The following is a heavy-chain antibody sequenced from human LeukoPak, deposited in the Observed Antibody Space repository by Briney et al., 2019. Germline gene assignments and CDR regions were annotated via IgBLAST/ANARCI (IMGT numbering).Heavy chain of an antibody. CDR3: ARHSHYYGSGSFYRDYFDY. CDR1: GGSISAYY. D-gene: IGHD3-10*01. CDR2: IYRSGST. V-gene: IGHV4-59*08. J-gene: IGHJ4*02. Sequence: SETLSLTCTVSGGSISAYYWSWIRQPPGKGLEWIGYIYRSGSTNTNPSLKSRVTISVDASENQFSLKLSSETAADTAVYYCARHSHYYGSGSFYRDYFDYWGQGTLVTVSS.